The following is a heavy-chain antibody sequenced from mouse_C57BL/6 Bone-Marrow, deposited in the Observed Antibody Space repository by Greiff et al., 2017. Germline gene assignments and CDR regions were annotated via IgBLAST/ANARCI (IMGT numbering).Heavy chain of an antibody. CDR3: ARWGSIYYGNYYFDF. D-gene: IGHD2-1*01. CDR2: IYPRSGNT. CDR1: GYTFTSYG. V-gene: IGHV1-81*01. Sequence: QVTLKVSGAELARPGASVKLSCKASGYTFTSYGISWVKQRTGQGLEWIGEIYPRSGNTYYNEKFKGKATLTADKSSSTSYMELRSLTSEDSAVYFCARWGSIYYGNYYFDFWGQGTTLTVSS. J-gene: IGHJ2*01.